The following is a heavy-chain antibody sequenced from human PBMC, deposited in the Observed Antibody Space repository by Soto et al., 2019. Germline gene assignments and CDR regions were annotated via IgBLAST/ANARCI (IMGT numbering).Heavy chain of an antibody. V-gene: IGHV3-30-3*01. J-gene: IGHJ4*02. CDR3: ARDDDSSGYSVY. Sequence: QVQLVESGGGVVQPGRSLRLSCAASGFTFSSYAMHWVRQAPGKGLEWVAVISYDGSNKYYADSVKGRFTISRDNSKNTLYLHMNSLRAEDTAVYYCARDDDSSGYSVYWGQGTLVTVSS. CDR1: GFTFSSYA. CDR2: ISYDGSNK. D-gene: IGHD3-22*01.